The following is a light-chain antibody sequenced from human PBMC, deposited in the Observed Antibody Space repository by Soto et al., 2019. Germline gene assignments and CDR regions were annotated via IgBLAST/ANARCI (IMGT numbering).Light chain of an antibody. CDR1: SGHSNYA. CDR3: QTWGTGIRV. V-gene: IGLV4-69*01. J-gene: IGLJ1*01. Sequence: QLVLTQSPSASASLGALVKLTCTLSSGHSNYAIAWHQQQPEKGPRYLMKVNSDGSHRKGDGIPDRFSGSSSGAQRYLTISSLQSEDEADYYCQTWGTGIRVFGTGTKLTVL. CDR2: VNSDGSH.